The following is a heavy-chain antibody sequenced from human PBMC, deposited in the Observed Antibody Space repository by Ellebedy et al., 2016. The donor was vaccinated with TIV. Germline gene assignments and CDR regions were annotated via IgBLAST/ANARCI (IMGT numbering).Heavy chain of an antibody. CDR1: GFTFSSYA. V-gene: IGHV3-30-3*01. D-gene: IGHD6-19*01. J-gene: IGHJ3*02. CDR3: ARETGTWYSSGWYSGYAFDI. CDR2: ISYDGSNK. Sequence: GESLKISXAASGFTFSSYAMHWVRQAPGKGLEWVAVISYDGSNKYYADSVKGRFTISRDNSKNTLYLQMNSLRAEDTAVYYCARETGTWYSSGWYSGYAFDIWGQGTMVTVSS.